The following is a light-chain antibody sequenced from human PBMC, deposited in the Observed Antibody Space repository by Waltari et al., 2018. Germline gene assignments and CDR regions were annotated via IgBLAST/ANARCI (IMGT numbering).Light chain of an antibody. Sequence: DIVMTQSPDSLAVSLGERATINRKSSQSVLYSSNNKNYLAWYQQKPGQPPKLLIYWASTRESGVPDRFSGSGSGTDFTLTISSLQAEDVAVYYCQQCYSTPITFGQGTRLEIK. CDR1: QSVLYSSNNKNY. V-gene: IGKV4-1*01. J-gene: IGKJ5*01. CDR2: WAS. CDR3: QQCYSTPIT.